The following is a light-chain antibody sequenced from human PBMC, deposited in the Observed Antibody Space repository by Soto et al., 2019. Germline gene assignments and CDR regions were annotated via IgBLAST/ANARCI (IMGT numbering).Light chain of an antibody. J-gene: IGKJ1*01. CDR2: GAS. CDR1: QSISSN. Sequence: IVMTQSPATLSVSPGERATLSCRASQSISSNLAWYQQKPGQAPRLLIYGASTRATGIPVRFSGSRSGTEFTLTINSLQSEDFAFYYCQQYNNWPRTFGQGTKVEIK. CDR3: QQYNNWPRT. V-gene: IGKV3-15*01.